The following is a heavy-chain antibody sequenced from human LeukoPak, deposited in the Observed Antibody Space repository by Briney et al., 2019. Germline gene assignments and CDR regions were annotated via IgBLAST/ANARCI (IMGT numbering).Heavy chain of an antibody. CDR2: ITGNSGNT. J-gene: IGHJ4*02. D-gene: IGHD6-19*01. Sequence: PGGSLRLSCRASGFTFSSYAMSWVRQPPGTGLEWVSGITGNSGNTHYADSVKGRFTISRDNSKNTVYLQMDSLRAEDTAVYYCGGLGSGWYDYWGQGILVTVSS. CDR1: GFTFSSYA. V-gene: IGHV3-23*01. CDR3: GGLGSGWYDY.